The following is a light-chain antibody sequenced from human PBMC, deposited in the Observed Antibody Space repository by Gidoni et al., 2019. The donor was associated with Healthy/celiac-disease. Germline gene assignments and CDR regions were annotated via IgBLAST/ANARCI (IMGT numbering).Light chain of an antibody. V-gene: IGKV1-39*01. J-gene: IGKJ1*01. CDR3: QQSYSTPVT. CDR1: QSISSY. CDR2: AAS. Sequence: DIKRTQSPSSLSASVGDRVTITCRASQSISSYLNWYQQKPGKAPKLLIYAASSLQSGVPSRFSGSGSGTDFTLTISSLQPEDFATYYCQQSYSTPVTFGQGTKVEIK.